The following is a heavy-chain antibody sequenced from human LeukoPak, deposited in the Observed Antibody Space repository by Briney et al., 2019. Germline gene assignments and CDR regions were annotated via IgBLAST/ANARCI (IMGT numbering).Heavy chain of an antibody. J-gene: IGHJ4*02. D-gene: IGHD3-3*01. CDR3: AKGRLRFLEWLSVY. Sequence: PGGSLRLSCAASGFTFSSYGMHWVRQAPGKGLEWVAFIWYDGSNKYYADSVKGRFTISRDNSKNTLYLQMNSLRAEDTAVYYCAKGRLRFLEWLSVYWGQGTLVTVSS. V-gene: IGHV3-30*02. CDR2: IWYDGSNK. CDR1: GFTFSSYG.